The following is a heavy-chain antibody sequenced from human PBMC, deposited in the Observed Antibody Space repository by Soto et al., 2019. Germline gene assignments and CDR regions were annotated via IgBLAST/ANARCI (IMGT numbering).Heavy chain of an antibody. CDR1: GFAFGGYW. D-gene: IGHD1-1*01. J-gene: IGHJ4*02. V-gene: IGHV3-74*01. Sequence: EVQLVESGGGLVQPGGSLRLSCAASGFAFGGYWMHWVRQAPGKGLVWVSRISQDGTIATQADSVKGRFTISRDNAKNTLYLQMNSLRADDTAVYYCLRDQRHWNEFADQWGQGTLVTVSS. CDR3: LRDQRHWNEFADQ. CDR2: ISQDGTIA.